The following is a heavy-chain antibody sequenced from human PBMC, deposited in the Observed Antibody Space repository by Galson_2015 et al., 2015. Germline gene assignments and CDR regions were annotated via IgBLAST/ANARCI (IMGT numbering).Heavy chain of an antibody. J-gene: IGHJ4*02. D-gene: IGHD1-1*01. CDR1: GFTFSNYE. CDR3: ARDSNIDWNHQMFDS. V-gene: IGHV3-48*03. CDR2: ISSSGSGDTT. Sequence: SLRLSCAASGFTFSNYEMDWVRQAPGKGLEWVSYISSSGSGDTTYYTDSVKGRFTISRDNAMNSLYLQMNSLRAEDTAIYYCARDSNIDWNHQMFDSWGQGTLVTVSS.